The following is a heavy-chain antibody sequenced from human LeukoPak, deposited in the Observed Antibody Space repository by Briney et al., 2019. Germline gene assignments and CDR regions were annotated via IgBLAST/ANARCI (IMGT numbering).Heavy chain of an antibody. CDR1: GYSISSGYY. Sequence: SETLSLTCTVSGYSISSGYYWGWIRQPPGKGLEWIGSIYHSGSTYYNPSLKSRVTISVDTSKNQFSLKLSSVTAADTAVYYCAARLGTLDYWGQGTLVTVSS. CDR3: AARLGTLDY. J-gene: IGHJ4*02. V-gene: IGHV4-38-2*02. CDR2: IYHSGST. D-gene: IGHD1-14*01.